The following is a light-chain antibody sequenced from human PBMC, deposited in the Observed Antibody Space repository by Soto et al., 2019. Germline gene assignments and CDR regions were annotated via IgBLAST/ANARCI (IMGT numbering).Light chain of an antibody. J-gene: IGKJ4*01. CDR3: QEFNSYPPLT. V-gene: IGKV1-13*02. CDR2: DAS. Sequence: AIQLTQSPSSLSASVGDRVTITCRASQGISSALAWYQQKPGKTPKLLIYDASSLESRVPSRFSGSGSGTHFTLTISSLQPEDFATYYCQEFNSYPPLTFGGGTKVEIK. CDR1: QGISSA.